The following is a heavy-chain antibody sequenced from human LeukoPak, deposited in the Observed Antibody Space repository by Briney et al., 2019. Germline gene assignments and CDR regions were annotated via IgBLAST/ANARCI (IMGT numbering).Heavy chain of an antibody. D-gene: IGHD3-9*01. J-gene: IGHJ4*02. CDR2: ISSSSSYI. CDR3: ARDHLYYDISGPRFDY. CDR1: GFTFSSYS. Sequence: GGSLRLSCAASGFTFSSYSMNWVRQAPGKGLEWVSSISSSSSYIYYADSVKGRFTISRDNVKNSLYLQMNSLRAEDTAVYYCARDHLYYDISGPRFDYWGQGTRVTVSS. V-gene: IGHV3-21*01.